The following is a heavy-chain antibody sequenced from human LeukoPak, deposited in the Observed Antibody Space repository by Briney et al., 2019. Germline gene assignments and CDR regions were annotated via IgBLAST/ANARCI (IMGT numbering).Heavy chain of an antibody. CDR2: IKPDGGQK. CDR1: GFTFGTYW. Sequence: GGSLRLSCSGSGFTFGTYWMSWVRQAPGKGLEWVANIKPDGGQKYYVDSVKGRFTISRDNAKNSLYLQMDNLRAEDTAVYFCARDRESNWYPFLDCWGQGTLVTVSS. V-gene: IGHV3-7*03. CDR3: ARDRESNWYPFLDC. J-gene: IGHJ4*02. D-gene: IGHD1-20*01.